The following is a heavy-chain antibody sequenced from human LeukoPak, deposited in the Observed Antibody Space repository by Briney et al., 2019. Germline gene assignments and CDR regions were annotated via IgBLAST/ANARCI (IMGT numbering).Heavy chain of an antibody. D-gene: IGHD3-10*01. CDR2: ISYSGST. CDR1: GGSISSYY. Sequence: SETLSLTCTVSGGSISSYYWSWIRQPPGKGLEWIGYISYSGSTDYNPSLKSRVTISGDTSKNQFSLKLRSVTAADTAVYYCARVEEGYGSGRRENYYYYYMDVWGKGTTVTISS. V-gene: IGHV4-59*01. J-gene: IGHJ6*03. CDR3: ARVEEGYGSGRRENYYYYYMDV.